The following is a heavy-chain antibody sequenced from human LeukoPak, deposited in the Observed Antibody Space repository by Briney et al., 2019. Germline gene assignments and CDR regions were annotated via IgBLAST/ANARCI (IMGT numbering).Heavy chain of an antibody. CDR1: GGSISNYY. CDR3: ARDRRDYYDSSGYQYYFDY. V-gene: IGHV4-59*01. D-gene: IGHD3-22*01. J-gene: IGHJ4*02. Sequence: SETLSLTCIVSGGSISNYYWSWIRQPPGKGLELIGYIYYSGSTNYNPSLKSRVTISVDTSKNQFSLKLNSVTAADTAVYYCARDRRDYYDSSGYQYYFDYWGQGTLVTVSS. CDR2: IYYSGST.